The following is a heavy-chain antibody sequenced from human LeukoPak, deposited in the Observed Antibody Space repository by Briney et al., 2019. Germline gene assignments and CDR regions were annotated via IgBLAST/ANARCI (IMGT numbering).Heavy chain of an antibody. Sequence: GGSLRLSCAASGFTFSTYGLHWVRQAQGKGLGGVTFIRYDGNYKYYADSVKGRFTISRDNSKNTLYLQMNSLRADDTAVYYCAKAAEWLRSPFDYWGQGTLVTVSS. CDR1: GFTFSTYG. J-gene: IGHJ4*02. D-gene: IGHD5-12*01. CDR3: AKAAEWLRSPFDY. V-gene: IGHV3-30*02. CDR2: IRYDGNYK.